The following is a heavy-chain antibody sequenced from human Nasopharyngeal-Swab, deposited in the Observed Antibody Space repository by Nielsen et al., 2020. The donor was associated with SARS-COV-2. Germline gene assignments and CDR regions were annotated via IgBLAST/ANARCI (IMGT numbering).Heavy chain of an antibody. Sequence: SVKVSCKASGGTFSSYAISWVRQAPGQGLEWMGRIIPILGIANYAQKFQGRVTITADKSTSTAYMELSSLRSEDTAVYYCERELVGYCSGGSCYSYYYYGMDVWGQGTTVTVSS. D-gene: IGHD2-15*01. CDR2: IIPILGIA. J-gene: IGHJ6*02. CDR1: GGTFSSYA. V-gene: IGHV1-69*04. CDR3: ERELVGYCSGGSCYSYYYYGMDV.